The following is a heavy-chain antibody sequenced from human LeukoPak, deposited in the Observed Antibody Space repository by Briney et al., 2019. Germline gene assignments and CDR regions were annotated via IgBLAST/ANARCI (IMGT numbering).Heavy chain of an antibody. CDR1: GFTFSSYS. D-gene: IGHD3-3*01. CDR2: ISSSSSTI. J-gene: IGHJ6*03. V-gene: IGHV3-48*01. CDR3: ARPPNTISGFYYYMDV. Sequence: GGSLRLSCAASGFTFSSYSMNWVRQAPGKGLEWVSYISSSSSTIYYADSVKGRFTISRDNAKNSLYLQMNSLRAEDTAVYYCARPPNTISGFYYYMDVWGKGTTVTVSS.